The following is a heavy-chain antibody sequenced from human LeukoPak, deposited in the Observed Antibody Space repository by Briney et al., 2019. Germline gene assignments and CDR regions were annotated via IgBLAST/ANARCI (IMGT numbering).Heavy chain of an antibody. CDR2: ISYDGSNK. D-gene: IGHD3-3*01. Sequence: GGSLRLSCAASGFTFSSYAMHWVRQAPGKGLEWVAVISYDGSNKYYADSVKGRFTISRDNSKNTLYLQMNSLRAEDTAVYYCASVWSGYNLYYFDYWGQGTLVTVSS. V-gene: IGHV3-30-3*01. J-gene: IGHJ4*02. CDR1: GFTFSSYA. CDR3: ASVWSGYNLYYFDY.